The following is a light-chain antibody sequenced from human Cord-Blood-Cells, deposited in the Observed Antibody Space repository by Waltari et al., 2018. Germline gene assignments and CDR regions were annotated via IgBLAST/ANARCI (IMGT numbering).Light chain of an antibody. V-gene: IGKV3-20*01. CDR1: QSVSSSY. CDR2: GAS. CDR3: QQYGSSPYS. J-gene: IGKJ2*03. Sequence: EIVLTQSPGTLSLSPGERATLSCRASQSVSSSYLAWYQQKPGQAPRRPIYGASSRATGIPDRFSGSGSGTDFTLTISRLEPEDFAVYYCQQYGSSPYSFGQGTKLEIK.